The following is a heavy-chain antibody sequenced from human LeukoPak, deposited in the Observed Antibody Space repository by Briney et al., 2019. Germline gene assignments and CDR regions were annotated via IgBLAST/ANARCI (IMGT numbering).Heavy chain of an antibody. Sequence: GGSLRLSCAASGFTFSSYGMHWVRQAPGKGLEWVAVISYDGSNKYYADSVKGRFTISRDNSKNTLYLQMNSLRAEDTAVYYCARGINYYDSSGYYHPFDYWGQGTLVTVSS. D-gene: IGHD3-22*01. CDR3: ARGINYYDSSGYYHPFDY. J-gene: IGHJ4*02. V-gene: IGHV3-30*03. CDR1: GFTFSSYG. CDR2: ISYDGSNK.